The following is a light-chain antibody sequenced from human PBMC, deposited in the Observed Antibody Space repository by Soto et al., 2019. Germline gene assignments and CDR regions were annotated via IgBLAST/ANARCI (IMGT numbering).Light chain of an antibody. Sequence: QSVLTQPPSASGTPGQSVTISCSGSSSNIGDNTVNWYQQLPGTAPKLLIYSNDQRSSGVPDRFSGSKSGTSASLAINGLQSEDEADYYCAVWDDSLDGVVFGGGTKLTVL. CDR2: SND. V-gene: IGLV1-44*01. J-gene: IGLJ2*01. CDR1: SSNIGDNT. CDR3: AVWDDSLDGVV.